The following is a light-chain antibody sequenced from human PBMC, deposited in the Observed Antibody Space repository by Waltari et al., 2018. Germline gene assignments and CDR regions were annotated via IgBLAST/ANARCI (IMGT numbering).Light chain of an antibody. J-gene: IGKJ1*01. CDR3: QQSYSSPWT. CDR2: AAS. Sequence: IQMTQSPSSLSASVGDRVTITCRASQSISSSLNWYQQKPGKAPKLLIYAASSLQSGVPSRFSGSGSGTDFTLTISSLQPEDFALYYCQQSYSSPWTFGQGTKVEIK. V-gene: IGKV1-39*01. CDR1: QSISSS.